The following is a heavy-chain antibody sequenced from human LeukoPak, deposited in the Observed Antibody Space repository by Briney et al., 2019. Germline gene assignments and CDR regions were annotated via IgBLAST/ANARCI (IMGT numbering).Heavy chain of an antibody. Sequence: ASVKVSCKASGYTFTGYYMHWVRQAPGQRLEWMGWINPNNGGTNYAQKFQGRVTMTRDTSISAAYMELSRLRSDDTVVYYCARAAIVVVPAAWFDPWGQGTLVTVSS. V-gene: IGHV1-2*02. D-gene: IGHD2-2*01. CDR3: ARAAIVVVPAAWFDP. CDR2: INPNNGGT. J-gene: IGHJ5*02. CDR1: GYTFTGYY.